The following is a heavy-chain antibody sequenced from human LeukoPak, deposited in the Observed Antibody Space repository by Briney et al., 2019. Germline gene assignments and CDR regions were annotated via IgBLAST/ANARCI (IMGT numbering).Heavy chain of an antibody. Sequence: SVKVSCKASGGAFSSYAISWVRQAPGQGHEWMGGIIPIFGTANYAKKFQGRVTITTDESTSTAYMELSSLRSEDTAVYYCARQVDSNYPASYYYYYMDVWGKGTTVTVSS. CDR1: GGAFSSYA. D-gene: IGHD4-11*01. CDR3: ARQVDSNYPASYYYYYMDV. J-gene: IGHJ6*03. CDR2: IIPIFGTA. V-gene: IGHV1-69*05.